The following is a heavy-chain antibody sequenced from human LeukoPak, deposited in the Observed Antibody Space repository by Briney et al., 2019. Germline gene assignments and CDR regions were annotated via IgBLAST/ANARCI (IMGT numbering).Heavy chain of an antibody. V-gene: IGHV4-4*07. CDR3: ARETGTSGWYFLDY. CDR2: VYSSGNT. CDR1: GGSISGSF. Sequence: PSETLSLTCTVSGGSISGSFWTWIRQAAGKGREWIGRVYSSGNTNYNPSLKSRVTISVDKSKNQISLKLTSVTAADTALYYCARETGTSGWYFLDYWGQGTPVTVSS. J-gene: IGHJ4*02. D-gene: IGHD6-19*01.